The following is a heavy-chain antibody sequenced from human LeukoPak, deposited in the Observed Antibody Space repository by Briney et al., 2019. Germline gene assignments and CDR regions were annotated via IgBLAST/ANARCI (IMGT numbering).Heavy chain of an antibody. Sequence: KPSETLSLTCSVSGGSISSSSYYWGWIRQPPGKKLEWIGNIYYSGSTYYNPSLKSRVTISVDTSKNQFSLKLSSVTAADTAVYYCARKGHYDSSGYDYWGQGTLVTVSS. CDR3: ARKGHYDSSGYDY. CDR2: IYYSGST. D-gene: IGHD3-22*01. V-gene: IGHV4-39*07. CDR1: GGSISSSSYY. J-gene: IGHJ4*02.